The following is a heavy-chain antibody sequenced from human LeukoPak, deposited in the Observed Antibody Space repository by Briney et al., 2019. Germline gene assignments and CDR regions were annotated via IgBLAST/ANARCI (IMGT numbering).Heavy chain of an antibody. D-gene: IGHD3-10*01. CDR3: ARYGSGSYYKSYFDY. CDR2: LSSSGSTI. CDR1: GLTFSSYE. V-gene: IGHV3-48*03. J-gene: IGHJ4*02. Sequence: GGSLRLSCAASGLTFSSYEMNWVRQAPGKGLEWVSYLSSSGSTIYYADSVKGRFTISRDNAKNSLYLQMDSLRAEDTAVYYCARYGSGSYYKSYFDYWGQGTLVTVSS.